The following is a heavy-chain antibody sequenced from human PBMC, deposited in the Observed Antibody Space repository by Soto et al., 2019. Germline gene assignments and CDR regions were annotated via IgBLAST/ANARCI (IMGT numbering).Heavy chain of an antibody. CDR1: GDSISSGGHY. D-gene: IGHD3-3*01. CDR3: ARHVTIFGVVIIVPLDAFDI. J-gene: IGHJ3*02. V-gene: IGHV4-31*03. Sequence: TLSLTCTVSGDSISSGGHYWSWIRQHPGKGLEWIGYIYYSGSTYYNPSLKSRVTISVDTSKNQFSLKLSSMTAADTALYYCARHVTIFGVVIIVPLDAFDIWGQGTMVTVS. CDR2: IYYSGST.